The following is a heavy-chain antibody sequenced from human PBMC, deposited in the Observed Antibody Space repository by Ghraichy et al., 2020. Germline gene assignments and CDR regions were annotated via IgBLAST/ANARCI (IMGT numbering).Heavy chain of an antibody. J-gene: IGHJ6*02. CDR1: GGSISSYY. Sequence: SETLSLTCTVSGGSISSYYWSWIRQPAGKGLEWIGRIYTSGSTNYNPSLKSRVTMSVDTSKNQFSLKLSSVTAADTAVYYCARDAPDYYDSSGQMDVWGQGTTVTVSS. D-gene: IGHD3-22*01. CDR3: ARDAPDYYDSSGQMDV. V-gene: IGHV4-4*07. CDR2: IYTSGST.